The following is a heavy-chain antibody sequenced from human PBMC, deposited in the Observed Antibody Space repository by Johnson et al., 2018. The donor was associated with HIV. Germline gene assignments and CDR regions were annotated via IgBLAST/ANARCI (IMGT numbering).Heavy chain of an antibody. V-gene: IGHV3-20*04. CDR2: INWNGGST. CDR3: ARESRAGLELRGHAFDI. CDR1: GFTFSSYA. Sequence: VQLVESGGGLVQPGASLRLSCAASGFTFSSYAMSWVRQAPGKGLEWVSGINWNGGSTGYADSVKGRFTISRDNAKNSLYLQMNSLRAEDTAVYYCARESRAGLELRGHAFDIWGQGTMVTVSS. J-gene: IGHJ3*02. D-gene: IGHD1-7*01.